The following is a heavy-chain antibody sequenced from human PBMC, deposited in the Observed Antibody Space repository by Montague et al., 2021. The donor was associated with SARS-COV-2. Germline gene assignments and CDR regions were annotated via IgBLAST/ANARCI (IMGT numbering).Heavy chain of an antibody. D-gene: IGHD3-3*01. CDR1: GGSISSYY. V-gene: IGHV4-59*01. Sequence: SETLSLTCTVSGGSISSYYWSWIRQPPGKGLEWIGYIYYSGSTNYNPSLKSRVTISVDTSKNQFSLKLSSVTAADTAVYYCARVSRITIFGVVGWFDPWGQGTRVTVSP. CDR2: IYYSGST. CDR3: ARVSRITIFGVVGWFDP. J-gene: IGHJ5*02.